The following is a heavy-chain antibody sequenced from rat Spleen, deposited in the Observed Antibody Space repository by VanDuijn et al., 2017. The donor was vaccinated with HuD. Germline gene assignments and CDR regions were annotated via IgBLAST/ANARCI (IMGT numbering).Heavy chain of an antibody. D-gene: IGHD1-11*01. V-gene: IGHV2-1*01. J-gene: IGHJ2*01. CDR3: SRDWDYGGYKDYFDY. Sequence: QVQLKESGPGLVQPSQTLSLTCTVSGFSLISNSLHWVRQPPGKGLEWMGGIWGDGSTNYNSALKSRLSISRDTSKNQVFLKMNSLQTDDTATYYCSRDWDYGGYKDYFDYWGQGVMVTVSS. CDR2: IWGDGST. CDR1: GFSLISNS.